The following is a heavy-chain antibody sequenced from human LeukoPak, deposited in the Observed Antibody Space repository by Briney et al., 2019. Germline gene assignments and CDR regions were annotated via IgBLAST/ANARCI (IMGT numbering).Heavy chain of an antibody. CDR1: GYSISSGYY. CDR3: AIGYSYGFDY. J-gene: IGHJ4*02. CDR2: VYHSGRT. Sequence: SETLSLTCTVSGYSISSGYYWGWIRQPPGKGLEWIGSVYHSGRTFYNPSLKSRVTISVDTSKNQFSLKLSSVTAADTAVYYCAIGYSYGFDYWGQGTLVTVSS. D-gene: IGHD5-18*01. V-gene: IGHV4-38-2*02.